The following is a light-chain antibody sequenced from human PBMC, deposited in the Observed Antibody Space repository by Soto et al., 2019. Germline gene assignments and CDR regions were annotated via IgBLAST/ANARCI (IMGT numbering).Light chain of an antibody. V-gene: IGKV1-5*01. CDR1: QMISSR. J-gene: IGKJ2*01. CDR2: DAS. CDR3: QQYNSYSYT. Sequence: TQMTQSPSTLSASVGDRVTITCRASQMISSRLAWYQQKPGKAPKLLIYDASALAGGVPSRFSGSGSGTEFTLSISSLQPDDFATYYCQQYNSYSYTFGQGTKVDVK.